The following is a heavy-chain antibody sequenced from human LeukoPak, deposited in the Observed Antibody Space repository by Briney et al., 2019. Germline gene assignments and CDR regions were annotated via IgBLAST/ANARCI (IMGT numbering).Heavy chain of an antibody. D-gene: IGHD6-19*01. Sequence: PGGSLRLSCAASGFTFSDYYMSWIRQAPGKGLEWVSYISSSGSTIYYADSVKGRFTISRDNAKNSLYLQMNSLRAEDTAVYYCARDRRIAVALDAFDIWGQGTMVTVSS. CDR3: ARDRRIAVALDAFDI. V-gene: IGHV3-11*04. CDR1: GFTFSDYY. J-gene: IGHJ3*02. CDR2: ISSSGSTI.